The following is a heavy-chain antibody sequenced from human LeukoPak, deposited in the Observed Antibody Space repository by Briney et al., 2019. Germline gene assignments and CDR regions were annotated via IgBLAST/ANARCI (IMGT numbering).Heavy chain of an antibody. CDR2: INQDGSEK. V-gene: IGHV3-7*01. D-gene: IGHD3-22*01. CDR1: GFTFSSYW. Sequence: SGGSLRLSCAASGFTFSSYWMSWVRQAPGKGLEWVANINQDGSEKYYVDSVKGRFTISRDNANNSLYLQMNSLRAEDTAVYYCARDPPSGYDSPGDWGQGTLATVSS. J-gene: IGHJ4*02. CDR3: ARDPPSGYDSPGD.